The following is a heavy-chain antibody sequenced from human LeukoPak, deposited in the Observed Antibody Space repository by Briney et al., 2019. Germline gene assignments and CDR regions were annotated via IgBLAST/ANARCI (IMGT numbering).Heavy chain of an antibody. CDR3: ARDSYVWGSYRPRGDFDY. D-gene: IGHD3-16*02. J-gene: IGHJ4*02. V-gene: IGHV1-18*01. CDR1: GYTFTSYG. CDR2: ISAYNGNT. Sequence: GASVKVSCKASGYTFTSYGISWVRQAPGQRLEWMGWISAYNGNTNYAQKLQGRVTMTTDTSTSTAYMELRSLRSDDTAVYYCARDSYVWGSYRPRGDFDYWGQGTLVTVSS.